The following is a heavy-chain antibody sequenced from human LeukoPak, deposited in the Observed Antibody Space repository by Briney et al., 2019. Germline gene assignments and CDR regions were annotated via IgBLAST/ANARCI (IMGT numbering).Heavy chain of an antibody. CDR2: ISSTSDYL. Sequence: GGSLRLSCAASGFTFSAYGMHWVRQAPGKGLQWVSSISSTSDYLDHADSLKGRFTISRDNAKNSLYLQMNSLRVEDTALYHCARKGLGGELGGFDSWGQGTLVTVSS. CDR1: GFTFSAYG. D-gene: IGHD1-7*01. CDR3: ARKGLGGELGGFDS. J-gene: IGHJ4*02. V-gene: IGHV3-21*04.